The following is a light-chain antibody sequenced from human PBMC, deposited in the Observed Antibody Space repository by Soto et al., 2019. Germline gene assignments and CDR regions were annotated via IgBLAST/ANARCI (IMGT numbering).Light chain of an antibody. CDR2: AAS. CDR3: QQSSEATRT. Sequence: DIQMTQSPSSLSASVGDRVTITCRASQSISSYLNWYQQKPGKAPKLLIYAASSLQSGVPSRFSGSGSGTDFTLTISSLQPEDFATYYCQQSSEATRTFGQGTKLDIK. CDR1: QSISSY. J-gene: IGKJ1*01. V-gene: IGKV1-39*01.